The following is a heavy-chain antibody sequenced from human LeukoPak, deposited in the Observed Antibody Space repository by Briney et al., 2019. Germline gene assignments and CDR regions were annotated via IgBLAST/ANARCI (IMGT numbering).Heavy chain of an antibody. CDR2: INWNGGST. V-gene: IGHV3-20*04. D-gene: IGHD3-10*01. Sequence: GGSLRLSCAVSGFTFSSYSMNWVRQAPGKGLEWVSGINWNGGSTGYADSVKGRFTISRDNAKNSLYLQMDSLRAEDTAVYYCARGLAGSLADYWGQGALVTVSS. CDR3: ARGLAGSLADY. CDR1: GFTFSSYS. J-gene: IGHJ4*02.